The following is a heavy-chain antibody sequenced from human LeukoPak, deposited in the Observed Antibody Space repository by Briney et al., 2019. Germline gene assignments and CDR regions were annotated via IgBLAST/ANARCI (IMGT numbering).Heavy chain of an antibody. J-gene: IGHJ4*02. CDR2: IYHSGST. D-gene: IGHD5-12*01. CDR3: ARGGGYASPIGY. CDR1: GGSISTYH. Sequence: SETPSLTCTLSGGSISTYHWSWIRQPPGKGLEWIGYIYHSGSTNYNPSLKSRVTISVDTSKNQFSLKLSSVTAADTAVYYCARGGGYASPIGYWGQGALVTVSS. V-gene: IGHV4-59*01.